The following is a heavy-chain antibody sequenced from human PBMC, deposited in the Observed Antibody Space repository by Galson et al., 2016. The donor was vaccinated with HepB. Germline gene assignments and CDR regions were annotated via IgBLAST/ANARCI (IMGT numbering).Heavy chain of an antibody. D-gene: IGHD6-19*01. CDR3: ARDMSSGWYWVYFDY. CDR1: GFTFRSYE. CDR2: ISSSGSTI. J-gene: IGHJ4*02. Sequence: SLRLSCAASGFTFRSYEMNWVRQAPGKGLEWVSYISSSGSTIKDADSVKGRFTISRDNAKTSLYLQMNSLRAEDTAVYYCARDMSSGWYWVYFDYWGQGTLVTVSS. V-gene: IGHV3-48*03.